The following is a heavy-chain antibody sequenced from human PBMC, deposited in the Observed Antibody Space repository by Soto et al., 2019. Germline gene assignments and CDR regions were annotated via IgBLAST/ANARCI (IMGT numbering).Heavy chain of an antibody. J-gene: IGHJ5*02. D-gene: IGHD6-6*01. CDR1: GFTFSSYG. CDR2: IWYDGSNK. V-gene: IGHV3-33*01. CDR3: ARDRHSSSFFASSWFDP. Sequence: QVQLVESGGGVVQPGRSLRLSCAASGFTFSSYGMHWVRQAPGKGLEWVAVIWYDGSNKYYADSVKGRFTISRDNSKNTLYLQMNSLRAEDTAVYYCARDRHSSSFFASSWFDPWGQGTLVTVSS.